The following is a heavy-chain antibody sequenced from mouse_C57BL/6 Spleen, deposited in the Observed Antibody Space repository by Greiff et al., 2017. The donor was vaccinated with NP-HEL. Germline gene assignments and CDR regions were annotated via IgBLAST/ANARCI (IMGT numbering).Heavy chain of an antibody. J-gene: IGHJ4*01. CDR1: GYTFTSYW. CDR3: ARAHYGNYVGAMDY. D-gene: IGHD2-1*01. CDR2: IDPSDSYT. Sequence: VQLQQPGAELVKPGASVKLSCKASGYTFTSYWMQWVQQRPGQGLEWIGEIDPSDSYTTYNQKFKGKATLTVATSSSTAYMQLSSLTAEDSAVYYCARAHYGNYVGAMDYWGQGTSVTVSS. V-gene: IGHV1-50*01.